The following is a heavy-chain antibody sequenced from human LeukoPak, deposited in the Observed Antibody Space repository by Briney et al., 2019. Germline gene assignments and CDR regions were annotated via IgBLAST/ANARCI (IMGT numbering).Heavy chain of an antibody. D-gene: IGHD3-10*01. CDR1: GYTFTGYY. J-gene: IGHJ4*02. CDR2: INPNSGGT. Sequence: GASVKVSCKXSGYTFTGYYMHWVRQAPGQGLEWMGWINPNSGGTNYPQKFQGRVTMTRDTSISTAYMELSRLRSDDTAVYYCARRYGSGSNDYWGQGTLVTVSS. CDR3: ARRYGSGSNDY. V-gene: IGHV1-2*02.